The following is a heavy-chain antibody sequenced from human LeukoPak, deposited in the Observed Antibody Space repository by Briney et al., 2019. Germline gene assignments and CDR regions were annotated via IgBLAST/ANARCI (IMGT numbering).Heavy chain of an antibody. D-gene: IGHD3-10*01. J-gene: IGHJ4*02. CDR2: ISSSSSTI. CDR3: AREGRIYGSGSYYGY. CDR1: GFTLSSYS. Sequence: GRCLRPAWAVSGFTLSSYSMSWDSRAPGEGLGWVSSISSSSSTIYYADSVKGRFTISRDNAKNSLYLQMNSLRAEDTAVYYCAREGRIYGSGSYYGYWGQGTLVTVSS. V-gene: IGHV3-48*04.